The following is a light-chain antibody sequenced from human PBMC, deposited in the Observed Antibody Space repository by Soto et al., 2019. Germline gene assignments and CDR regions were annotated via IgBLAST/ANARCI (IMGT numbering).Light chain of an antibody. CDR1: SSGVGGYNY. Sequence: QSVLTQPASVSGSPGQSITISCTGTSSGVGGYNYVSWYQQHPGKTPKLMIYDVSNRPSEVSNRFSGSKSGNTASLTISGLQAEDEADYYCSSYTSSSTVVFGGGTKVTVL. J-gene: IGLJ2*01. CDR3: SSYTSSSTVV. CDR2: DVS. V-gene: IGLV2-14*01.